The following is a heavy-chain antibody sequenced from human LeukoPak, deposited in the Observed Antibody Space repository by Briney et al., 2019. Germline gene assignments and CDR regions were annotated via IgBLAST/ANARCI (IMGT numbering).Heavy chain of an antibody. V-gene: IGHV3-33*01. J-gene: IGHJ4*02. CDR1: GFTFSSYG. CDR2: IWYDGSNK. Sequence: PGGSLRLSCAASGFTFSSYGMHWVRQAPGKGLEWVAVIWYDGSNKYYADSVKGRFTISRDNSKNTLYLQMNSLRAEDTAVYYCARDDLYKSGNPLGYWGQGTLVTVSS. D-gene: IGHD4-23*01. CDR3: ARDDLYKSGNPLGY.